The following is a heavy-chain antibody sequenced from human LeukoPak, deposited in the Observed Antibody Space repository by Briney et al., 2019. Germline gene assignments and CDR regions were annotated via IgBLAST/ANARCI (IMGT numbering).Heavy chain of an antibody. J-gene: IGHJ4*02. CDR2: ISTSSSYI. CDR3: ANGDGFDY. V-gene: IGHV3-21*01. CDR1: GFTFSSYS. Sequence: GGSLRLSCAASGFTFSSYSMNWVRQAPGKGLEWVSSISTSSSYIYYADSLKGRFTISRDNAKNLLYLQMNSLRVEDTAVYYCANGDGFDYWGQGTLVTVSS. D-gene: IGHD5-24*01.